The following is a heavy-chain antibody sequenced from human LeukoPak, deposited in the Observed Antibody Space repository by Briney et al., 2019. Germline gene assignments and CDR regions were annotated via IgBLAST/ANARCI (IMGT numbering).Heavy chain of an antibody. J-gene: IGHJ6*02. CDR2: ISYSGSA. D-gene: IGHD4-17*01. CDR1: NGSFSNHF. Sequence: PSETLSLTCTVSNGSFSNHFWSWIRQPPGKGLEWIGYISYSGSAHYDPSLKSRVTISVDTSKNQFSLKLTSVTAADTAVYYCAREDPQTTVPEGLDVWGQGTTVTVSS. CDR3: AREDPQTTVPEGLDV. V-gene: IGHV4-59*11.